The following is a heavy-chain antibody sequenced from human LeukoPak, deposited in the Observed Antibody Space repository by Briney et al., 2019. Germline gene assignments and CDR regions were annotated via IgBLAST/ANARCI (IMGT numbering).Heavy chain of an antibody. J-gene: IGHJ4*02. CDR1: GFTFSDYY. CDR3: ARRSGINYYDSSGYYSDY. D-gene: IGHD3-22*01. Sequence: GGSLRLSCAASGFTFSDYYMSWIRQAPGKGLEWVSYISSSSSYTTYADSVKGRFTISRDNAKNSLYLQMNSLRAEDTAVYYCARRSGINYYDSSGYYSDYWGQGTLVTVSS. V-gene: IGHV3-11*03. CDR2: ISSSSSYT.